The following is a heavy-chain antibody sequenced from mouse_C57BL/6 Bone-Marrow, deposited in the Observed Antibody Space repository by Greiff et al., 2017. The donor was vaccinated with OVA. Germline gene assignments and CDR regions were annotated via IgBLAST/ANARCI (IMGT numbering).Heavy chain of an antibody. CDR3: ARLGDYDEGFAY. CDR1: GYSFTDYN. J-gene: IGHJ3*01. V-gene: IGHV1-39*01. CDR2: MNPNYGTT. D-gene: IGHD2-4*01. Sequence: EVQVVESGPELVKPGASVKISCKASGYSFTDYNMNWVKQSNGKSLEWIGVMNPNYGTTSYNQKFKGKATLTVDQSSSTAYMQLNSLTSEDSAVYYCARLGDYDEGFAYWGQGTLVTVSA.